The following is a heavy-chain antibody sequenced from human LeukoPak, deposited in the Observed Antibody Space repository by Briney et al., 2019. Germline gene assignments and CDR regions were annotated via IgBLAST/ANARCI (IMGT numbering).Heavy chain of an antibody. V-gene: IGHV3-30*18. D-gene: IGHD6-13*01. CDR3: AKYSSSSFDY. J-gene: IGHJ4*02. CDR2: ISYDGSNK. CDR1: GFTFSSYG. Sequence: GGSLRPSCAASGFTFSSYGMHWVRQAPGKGLEWVAVISYDGSNKYYADSVKGRFTISRDNSKNTLFLQMNSLRVEDTAVYYCAKYSSSSFDYWGQGTLVTVSS.